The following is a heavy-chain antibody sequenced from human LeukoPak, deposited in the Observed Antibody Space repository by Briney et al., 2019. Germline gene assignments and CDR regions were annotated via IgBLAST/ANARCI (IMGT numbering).Heavy chain of an antibody. CDR2: IYPGDSET. CDR3: AGHQRSSDWNFDY. D-gene: IGHD2-2*01. Sequence: GKSLKISCRGSGYSFTSYWVGWVRQMPGKGLEWMGIIYPGDSETRHSPSFQGQVTVSADKSISTASLQWSSLKASDTAIYYCAGHQRSSDWNFDYWGKGTLVTVPS. CDR1: GYSFTSYW. J-gene: IGHJ4*02. V-gene: IGHV5-51*01.